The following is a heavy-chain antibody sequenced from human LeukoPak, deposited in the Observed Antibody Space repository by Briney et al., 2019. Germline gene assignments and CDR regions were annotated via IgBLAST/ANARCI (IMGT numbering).Heavy chain of an antibody. CDR3: ARGGGLDV. Sequence: GGSLRLSCVASGFPFSSYWMTWVRQAPAKGLEWVANIKQDGSKKSYVDSVKGRFTISRDNAKNSLYLQMSNLRAADTAVYFCARGGGLDVWGQGATVTVSS. D-gene: IGHD3-16*01. V-gene: IGHV3-7*03. CDR1: GFPFSSYW. J-gene: IGHJ6*02. CDR2: IKQDGSKK.